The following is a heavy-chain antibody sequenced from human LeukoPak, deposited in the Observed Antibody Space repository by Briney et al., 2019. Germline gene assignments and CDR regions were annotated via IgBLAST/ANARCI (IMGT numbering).Heavy chain of an antibody. Sequence: GGSLRLSCAASGFTFSGYIMNWVRQAPGKGLEWVSFIGTSGNTIYYADFVKGRFTVSRDNAKNSLYLQMNSLRAEDTAVYYCARDQWLDYWGRGTLVTVSS. CDR1: GFTFSGYI. CDR3: ARDQWLDY. J-gene: IGHJ4*02. V-gene: IGHV3-48*01. CDR2: IGTSGNTI. D-gene: IGHD6-19*01.